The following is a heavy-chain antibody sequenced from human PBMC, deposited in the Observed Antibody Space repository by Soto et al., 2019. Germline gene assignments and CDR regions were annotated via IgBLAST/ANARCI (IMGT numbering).Heavy chain of an antibody. CDR3: ARTAGSTNGTAPPDP. CDR1: GYTFTSYG. CDR2: ISAYNGNT. D-gene: IGHD1-1*01. V-gene: IGHV1-18*01. J-gene: IGHJ5*02. Sequence: QVQLVQSGAEVKKPGASVKVSCKASGYTFTSYGISWVRQAPGQGLEWMGWISAYNGNTNYAQKLQGRVTMTTDTSTSTGYLELRSLRSDDTAVYYCARTAGSTNGTAPPDPWGQGSLVTVSS.